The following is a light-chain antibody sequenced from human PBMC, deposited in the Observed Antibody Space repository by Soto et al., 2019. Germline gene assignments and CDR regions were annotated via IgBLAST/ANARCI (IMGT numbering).Light chain of an antibody. J-gene: IGLJ3*02. CDR2: EVS. Sequence: QSALTQPASVSGSPGQSITISCTGTSSDVGGYNYVSWYQHHPGKAPKLMIYEVSNRPSGVSNRFSGSKSGNTASLTISGLHADDDADYYCTSYTTSDTQVFGGGTKLTVL. CDR3: TSYTTSDTQV. V-gene: IGLV2-14*01. CDR1: SSDVGGYNY.